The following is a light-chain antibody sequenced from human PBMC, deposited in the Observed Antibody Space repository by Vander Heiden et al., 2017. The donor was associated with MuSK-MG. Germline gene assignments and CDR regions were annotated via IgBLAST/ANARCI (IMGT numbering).Light chain of an antibody. CDR1: QRISSTD. Sequence: EIVLTQSPGTLSLSPGEGATLSCRASQRISSTDLAWYQQKRGQAPRLLIYGASHRAKGIPDRFRGSGSGTDFTLTISRLEPEDFAVYYCQQDDRSPVTFGQGTRLEIK. V-gene: IGKV3-20*01. CDR3: QQDDRSPVT. CDR2: GAS. J-gene: IGKJ5*01.